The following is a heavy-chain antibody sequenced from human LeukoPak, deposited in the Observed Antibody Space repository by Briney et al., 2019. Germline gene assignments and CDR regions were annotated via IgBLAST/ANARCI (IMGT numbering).Heavy chain of an antibody. V-gene: IGHV1-69*13. CDR3: ARGVLRFLEWSTNWFDP. J-gene: IGHJ5*02. CDR1: GGTFSSYA. Sequence: SVTVSCKASGGTFSSYAISWVRQAPGQGLEWMGGIIPIFGTANYAQKFQGRVTITAGESTSTAYMELSSLRSEDTAVYYCARGVLRFLEWSTNWFDPWGQGTLVTVSS. D-gene: IGHD3-3*01. CDR2: IIPIFGTA.